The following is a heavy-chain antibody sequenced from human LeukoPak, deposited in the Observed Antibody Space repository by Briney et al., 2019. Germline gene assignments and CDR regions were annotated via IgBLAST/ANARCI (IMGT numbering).Heavy chain of an antibody. CDR1: GFTFSSYS. Sequence: PGGSLRLSCAASGFTFSSYSMNWVRQAPGKGLEWVSSISSSSSYIYYADSVKGRFTISRDNAKNSLYLQMNSLRAEDTAVYYCARTPEVPRCYYDSSGYPDYWGQGTLVTVSS. J-gene: IGHJ4*02. CDR2: ISSSSSYI. V-gene: IGHV3-21*01. D-gene: IGHD3-22*01. CDR3: ARTPEVPRCYYDSSGYPDY.